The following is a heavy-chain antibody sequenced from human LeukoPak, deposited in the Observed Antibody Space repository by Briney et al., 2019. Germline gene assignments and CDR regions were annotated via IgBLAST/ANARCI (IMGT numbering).Heavy chain of an antibody. J-gene: IGHJ4*02. CDR1: GDSVSSNSAG. Sequence: SQTLSLTCAISGDSVSSNSAGWNWIRQSPSRGLEWLGRTYYRSKWYNDFAPSVRNRITINPDTSKNEFSLKLSSVTAADTAVYYCARHSTGIGYSYGLIDYWGQGTLVTVSS. V-gene: IGHV6-1*01. D-gene: IGHD5-18*01. CDR3: ARHSTGIGYSYGLIDY. CDR2: TYYRSKWYN.